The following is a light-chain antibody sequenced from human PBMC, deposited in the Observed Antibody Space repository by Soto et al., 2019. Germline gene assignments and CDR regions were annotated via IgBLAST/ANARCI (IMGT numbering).Light chain of an antibody. V-gene: IGKV1-5*01. J-gene: IGKJ3*01. CDR3: QQPSGYSPA. Sequence: DIQLTQSPSTLSASVGDRATITCRASQSISTWLAWYQQKPGKAPNLLIYHASTLERGYPSSFSGSGSGTECPITISSMQPDDLATYYCQQPSGYSPAVGPGTKVDI. CDR1: QSISTW. CDR2: HAS.